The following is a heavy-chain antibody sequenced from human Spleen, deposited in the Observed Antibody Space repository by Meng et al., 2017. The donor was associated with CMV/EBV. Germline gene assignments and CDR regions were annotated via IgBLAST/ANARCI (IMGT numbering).Heavy chain of an antibody. Sequence: SPFAVGSASSGSYYWSWIRQPPGKGLDCIGYIYYSGSTNYNPSLKSRVTISVDTSKNQFSLKLSSVTAADTAVYYCARATPRKWFDPWGQVTLVTVSS. CDR2: IYYSGST. J-gene: IGHJ5*02. CDR1: VGSASSGSYY. CDR3: ARATPRKWFDP. D-gene: IGHD1-14*01. V-gene: IGHV4-61*01.